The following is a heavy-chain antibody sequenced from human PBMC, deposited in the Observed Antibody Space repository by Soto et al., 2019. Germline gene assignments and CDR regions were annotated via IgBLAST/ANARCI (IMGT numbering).Heavy chain of an antibody. V-gene: IGHV3-21*01. D-gene: IGHD6-13*01. CDR2: ITSGTSYV. CDR3: ATASSSSWYSFVY. CDR1: GFTFSRNS. Sequence: PGGSLRLSCAASGFTFSRNSMNWVRQAPGKGLEWVSSITSGTSYVYYADSVRGRFTISRDNAKNSLYLQMNSLRADDTAVYYCATASSSSWYSFVYWGQGALVTVSS. J-gene: IGHJ4*02.